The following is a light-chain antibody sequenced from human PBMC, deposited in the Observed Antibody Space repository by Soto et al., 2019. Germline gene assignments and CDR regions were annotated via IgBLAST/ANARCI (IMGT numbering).Light chain of an antibody. CDR3: QQTTSFPLT. CDR1: QGISSW. CDR2: AAS. V-gene: IGKV1-12*01. Sequence: DLPMTQSPSFVSASVGDRVTITCRASQGISSWLAWYQHKPGRAPKLLIHAASSLESVVPSRFRGSGYGSDFTLTISCLQPEDFATYYCQQTTSFPLTFGGGTKVDIK. J-gene: IGKJ4*01.